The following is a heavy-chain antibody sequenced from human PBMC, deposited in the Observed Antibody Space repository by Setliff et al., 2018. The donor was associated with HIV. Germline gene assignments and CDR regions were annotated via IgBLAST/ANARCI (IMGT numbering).Heavy chain of an antibody. CDR3: ARGPSLQTTLFDY. J-gene: IGHJ4*02. CDR2: IYYSGST. CDR1: GGSISRYY. V-gene: IGHV4-59*01. Sequence: SETLSLTCTVSGGSISRYYWSWIRQPPGKGLEWIGYIYYSGSTNYNPSLKSRVTISVDTSKNQFSLKLTSVTAADTAVYYCARGPSLQTTLFDYWGQGTLVTSPQ.